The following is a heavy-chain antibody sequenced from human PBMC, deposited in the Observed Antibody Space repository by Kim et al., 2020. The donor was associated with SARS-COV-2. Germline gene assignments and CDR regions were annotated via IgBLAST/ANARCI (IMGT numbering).Heavy chain of an antibody. J-gene: IGHJ6*02. V-gene: IGHV3-53*01. CDR3: ARERYGLDV. Sequence: GGSLRLSCAASGFTVNTNYMNWVRRAPGKGLEWVSVIYSGGFTYYADSVKGRFTISRDNSKNTLYLQMNSLRAEDTAVYYCARERYGLDVWGQGTTVIVSS. CDR1: GFTVNTNY. CDR2: IYSGGFT.